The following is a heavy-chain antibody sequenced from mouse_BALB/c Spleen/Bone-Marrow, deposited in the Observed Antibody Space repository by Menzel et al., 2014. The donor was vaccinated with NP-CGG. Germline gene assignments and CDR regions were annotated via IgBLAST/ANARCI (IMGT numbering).Heavy chain of an antibody. CDR3: ARTRAYDYDGVFAY. V-gene: IGHV1-66*01. Sequence: QLQQSGPELVKPGASVKISCKASGYSFTSYYIHWVKQRPGQGLEWIGWIFPGSGNTKYNEKFKGKATLTADTSSSTAYMQLSSLTSEDSAVYFCARTRAYDYDGVFAYWGQGTPVTVSA. CDR1: GYSFTSYY. CDR2: IFPGSGNT. D-gene: IGHD2-4*01. J-gene: IGHJ3*01.